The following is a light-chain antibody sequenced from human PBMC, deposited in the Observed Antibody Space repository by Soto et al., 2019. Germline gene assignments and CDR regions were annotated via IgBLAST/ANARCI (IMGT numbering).Light chain of an antibody. CDR2: AAS. Sequence: DIQMTQSPSTLSASAGDRVTITGRASQSISSWLAWYQQKPGKDPNLMIYAASSLQSGVPSRFSCSGSGTDFNLTINSLQPEDFASYYGQQTNSFPLTFGEGTKVDIK. CDR3: QQTNSFPLT. CDR1: QSISSW. J-gene: IGKJ4*01. V-gene: IGKV1-12*01.